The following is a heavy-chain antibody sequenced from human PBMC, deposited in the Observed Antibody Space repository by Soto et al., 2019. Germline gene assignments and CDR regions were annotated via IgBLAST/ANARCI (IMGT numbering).Heavy chain of an antibody. Sequence: PSETLSLTCAVSGGSISTGGYSWNWIRQSPGQGLEWIGYMYHDGSTNYNPSLESRVTIAVDTSKNQFSLRLTSVTAADTAVYYCARDLFGGYCLDEWGQGALVTVSS. CDR2: MYHDGST. J-gene: IGHJ4*02. CDR1: GGSISTGGYS. D-gene: IGHD5-12*01. V-gene: IGHV4-30-2*06. CDR3: ARDLFGGYCLDE.